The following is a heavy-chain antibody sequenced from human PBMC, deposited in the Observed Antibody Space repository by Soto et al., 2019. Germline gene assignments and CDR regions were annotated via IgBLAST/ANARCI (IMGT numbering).Heavy chain of an antibody. V-gene: IGHV4-4*02. Sequence: PSETLSLTCDVSGGSISSNNWWSWVRQLPGKGLEWIGEISHVGTTHYSPSLKSRVTISLEKAKNRFSLKMGSVTAADTAVYYCASAGSRIKSFDPWGQGTLVTVSS. J-gene: IGHJ5*02. CDR1: GGSISSNNW. CDR3: ASAGSRIKSFDP. D-gene: IGHD1-20*01. CDR2: ISHVGTT.